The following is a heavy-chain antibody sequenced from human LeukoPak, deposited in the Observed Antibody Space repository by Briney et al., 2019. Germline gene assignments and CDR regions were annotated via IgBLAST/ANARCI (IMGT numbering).Heavy chain of an antibody. V-gene: IGHV3-23*01. CDR1: GFTLSNYA. CDR3: AKDDGRIAVAGTFPY. J-gene: IGHJ4*02. D-gene: IGHD6-19*01. Sequence: GESLRHSCAASGFTLSNYAMSWVRPAPAKGLERVSAISGSGGSTYYADSLKGRFTISSDNSKNTLYLQINSLGAEDTAVYYCAKDDGRIAVAGTFPYWGQGTLVTVSS. CDR2: ISGSGGST.